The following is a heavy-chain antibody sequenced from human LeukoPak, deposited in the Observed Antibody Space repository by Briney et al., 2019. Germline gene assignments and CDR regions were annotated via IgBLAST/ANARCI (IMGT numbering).Heavy chain of an antibody. V-gene: IGHV3-23*01. CDR3: AKDLYGDYVVDY. CDR2: ISGSGGST. D-gene: IGHD4-17*01. CDR1: GFTFSSYA. J-gene: IGHJ4*02. Sequence: QPGGSLRLSCAASGFTFSSYAMNWVRQAPGKGLEWVSGISGSGGSTYCADSVKGRFTISRDNSKNTLYLQMNSLRAEDTAVYYCAKDLYGDYVVDYWGQGTLVTVSS.